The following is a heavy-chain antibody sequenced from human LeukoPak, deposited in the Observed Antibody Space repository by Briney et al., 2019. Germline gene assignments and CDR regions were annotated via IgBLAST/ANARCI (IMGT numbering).Heavy chain of an antibody. J-gene: IGHJ6*02. Sequence: GGSLRLSCAASGFTFSSYEMNWVRQAPGKGLEWVSYIISSGSPIYYADSVKGRFTISRDNAKNSLFLQMNSLRAEDTAVYYCARENPNGLDVWGQGTTVTVSS. CDR3: ARENPNGLDV. CDR1: GFTFSSYE. CDR2: IISSGSPI. V-gene: IGHV3-48*03.